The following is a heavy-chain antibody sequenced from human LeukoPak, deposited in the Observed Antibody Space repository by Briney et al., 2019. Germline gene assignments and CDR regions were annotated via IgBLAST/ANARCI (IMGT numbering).Heavy chain of an antibody. CDR1: GGTFSSYA. J-gene: IGHJ4*02. V-gene: IGHV1-69*04. Sequence: ASVKVSCKASGGTFSSYAISWVRQAPGQGLEWMGRIIPILGIANYAQKFQGRVTITADKSTSTAYMELSSLRSEDTAVYYCARGDFDYDFWSGYHLGYWGQGTLVTVSS. CDR3: ARGDFDYDFWSGYHLGY. D-gene: IGHD3-3*01. CDR2: IIPILGIA.